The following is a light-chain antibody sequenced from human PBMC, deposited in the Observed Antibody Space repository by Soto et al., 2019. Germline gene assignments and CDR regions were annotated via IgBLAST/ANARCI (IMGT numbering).Light chain of an antibody. CDR3: QHYHNLPYT. V-gene: IGKV1-33*01. J-gene: IGKJ2*01. Sequence: DIQMTQSPSSLSASVGDRVTITCQASQDIAKYLNWYQQMPGKAPKLLIYDASILETGVPPRFSGSGSGSHFTFTISGLQPEDFATYYCQHYHNLPYTFGQGTKLEIK. CDR2: DAS. CDR1: QDIAKY.